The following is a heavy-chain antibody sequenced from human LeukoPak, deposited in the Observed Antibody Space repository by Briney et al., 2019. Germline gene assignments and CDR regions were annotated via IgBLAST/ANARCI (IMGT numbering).Heavy chain of an antibody. CDR2: IYYSVST. CDR1: GGAISRDY. J-gene: IGHJ6*03. CDR3: TRGSIAYYYTDV. D-gene: IGHD6-13*01. Sequence: SETLSLTCTVSGGAISRDYWSWIRQPPGKGRGWSGKIYYSVSTNYNPSLKSRVTISVDTSKNHFSLTLSSVPAADTAVYYCTRGSIAYYYTDVSGTGNPVT. V-gene: IGHV4-59*01.